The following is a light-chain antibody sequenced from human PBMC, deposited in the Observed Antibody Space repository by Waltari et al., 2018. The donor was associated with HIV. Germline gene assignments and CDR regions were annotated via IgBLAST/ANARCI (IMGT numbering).Light chain of an antibody. J-gene: IGLJ3*02. CDR2: KDS. Sequence: SYELTQPPSVSVSPGQKARITCSGDVLPTQYAYWYQQMPGHAPVLVIYKDSERPSGIPERFSASSSGTTVTLTISGVQAEDEADYYCQSAESTGIGVFGGGTKLTVL. CDR1: VLPTQY. CDR3: QSAESTGIGV. V-gene: IGLV3-25*03.